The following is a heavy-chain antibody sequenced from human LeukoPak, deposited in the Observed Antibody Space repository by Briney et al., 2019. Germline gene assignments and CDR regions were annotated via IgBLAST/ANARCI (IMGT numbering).Heavy chain of an antibody. CDR2: IHYSGSA. CDR1: NGPINTYQ. Sequence: PSETLSLTCTVSNGPINTYQWSWIRQPPGKGLEWIGNIHYSGSANYNPSLKSRVIISVDTSKNQFSLKLSSVTAADTAVYYCARRGYYDFRRAFDIWGQGTMVTVSS. J-gene: IGHJ3*02. CDR3: ARRGYYDFRRAFDI. D-gene: IGHD3-22*01. V-gene: IGHV4-59*12.